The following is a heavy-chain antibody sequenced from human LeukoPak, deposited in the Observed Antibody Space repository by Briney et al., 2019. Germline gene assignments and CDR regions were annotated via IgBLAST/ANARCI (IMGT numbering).Heavy chain of an antibody. Sequence: GGSLRLSCAASGFTFSSYSMNWVRQAPGKGLEWVSYISSSSSYIYYADSVKGRFTISRDNAKNSLYLQMNSLRAEDTAVYYCASISSSWSFDYWGQGTLVTVSS. CDR3: ASISSSWSFDY. D-gene: IGHD6-13*01. CDR2: ISSSSSYI. J-gene: IGHJ4*02. CDR1: GFTFSSYS. V-gene: IGHV3-21*05.